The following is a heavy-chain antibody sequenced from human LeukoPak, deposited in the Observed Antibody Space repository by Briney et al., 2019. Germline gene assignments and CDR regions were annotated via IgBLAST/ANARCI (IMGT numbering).Heavy chain of an antibody. D-gene: IGHD6-19*01. CDR2: IYSGGST. Sequence: GGSLRLSCAASGFTVSINYVSWVRQAPGKGLEWVSVIYSGGSTYYADSVKGRFTISRDNSKNTLYLQMNSLRAEDTAVYYCARDRGVAGSNYYYYGMDVWGQGTTVTVSS. CDR1: GFTVSINY. V-gene: IGHV3-53*01. J-gene: IGHJ6*02. CDR3: ARDRGVAGSNYYYYGMDV.